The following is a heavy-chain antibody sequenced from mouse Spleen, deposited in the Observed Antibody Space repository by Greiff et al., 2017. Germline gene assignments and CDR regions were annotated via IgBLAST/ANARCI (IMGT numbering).Heavy chain of an antibody. J-gene: IGHJ4*01. Sequence: VQLQQPGAELVKPGASVKLSCKASGYTFTSYWMHWVKQRPGQGLEWIGMIHPNSGSTNYNEKFKSKATLTVDKSSSTAYMQLSSLTSEDSAVYYCARPPSTMISYAMDYWGQGTSVTVSS. CDR1: GYTFTSYW. CDR3: ARPPSTMISYAMDY. V-gene: IGHV1-64*01. CDR2: IHPNSGST. D-gene: IGHD2-4*01.